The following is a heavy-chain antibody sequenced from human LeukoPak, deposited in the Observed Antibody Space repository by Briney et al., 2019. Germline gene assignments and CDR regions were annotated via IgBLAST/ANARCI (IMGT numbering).Heavy chain of an antibody. CDR2: IYYSGST. CDR1: GGSISSYY. CDR3: ARLLGYSYGEENWFDP. V-gene: IGHV4-59*08. D-gene: IGHD5-18*01. J-gene: IGHJ5*02. Sequence: SETLSLTCTVSGGSISSYYWSWIRQPPGKGLEWIGYIYYSGSTNYNPSLKSRVTISVDTSKNQFSLKLSSVTAADTAVYYCARLLGYSYGEENWFDPWGQGSLVSVSS.